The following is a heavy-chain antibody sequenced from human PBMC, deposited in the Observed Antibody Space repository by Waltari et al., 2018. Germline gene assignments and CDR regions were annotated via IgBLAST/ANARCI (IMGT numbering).Heavy chain of an antibody. J-gene: IGHJ6*02. CDR3: ARAPGIVGATTLVGMDV. V-gene: IGHV4-34*01. CDR1: GGSFSGYY. Sequence: QVQLQQWGAGLLKPSETLSLTCAVYGGSFSGYYWSWIRQPPGKGLEWIGEINHSGSTNYNPSLKSRVTISVDTSKNQFSLKLSSVTAADTAVYYCARAPGIVGATTLVGMDVWGQGTTVTVSS. CDR2: INHSGST. D-gene: IGHD1-26*01.